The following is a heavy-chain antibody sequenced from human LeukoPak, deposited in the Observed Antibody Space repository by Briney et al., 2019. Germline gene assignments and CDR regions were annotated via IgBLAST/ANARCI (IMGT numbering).Heavy chain of an antibody. Sequence: SETLSLTCAVSGGSISSSNWWSWVRQPPGKELEWIGEIYQSGSTYYNPSLKSRLTISADKSKNHFSLTLSSVTAADTAVYYCARADGGNDNFDYWGQGTLVTVSS. D-gene: IGHD4-23*01. CDR3: ARADGGNDNFDY. CDR1: GGSISSSNW. V-gene: IGHV4-4*02. J-gene: IGHJ4*02. CDR2: IYQSGST.